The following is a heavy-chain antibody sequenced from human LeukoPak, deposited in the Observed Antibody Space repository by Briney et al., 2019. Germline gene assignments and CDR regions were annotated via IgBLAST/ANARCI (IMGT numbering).Heavy chain of an antibody. CDR3: ARDLRLGELSYFDY. CDR1: GGSISSGGYY. CDR2: IYYSGST. J-gene: IGHJ4*02. V-gene: IGHV4-31*03. Sequence: PSQTLSLTCTVSGGSISSGGYYWSWIRQHPGKGLEWIGYIYYSGSTYYNPSLKSRVTISVDTSKNQFSLKLNPVTAADTAVYYCARDLRLGELSYFDYWGQGTLVTVSS. D-gene: IGHD3-10*01.